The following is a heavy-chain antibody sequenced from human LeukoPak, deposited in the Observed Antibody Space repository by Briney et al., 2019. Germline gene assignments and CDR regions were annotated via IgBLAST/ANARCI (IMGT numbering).Heavy chain of an antibody. V-gene: IGHV3-74*01. D-gene: IGHD1-26*01. CDR2: ISTDGSET. J-gene: IGHJ3*02. Sequence: QAGGSLRLSCAASGFTFSTYWMHWVRQAPGKGLVWVSEISTDGSETIYAGSVKGRFTISRDNAKNKVYLQMNSLRAEDTALYYCARGGSPPEALGDTFDIWGQGTMVTVSS. CDR1: GFTFSTYW. CDR3: ARGGSPPEALGDTFDI.